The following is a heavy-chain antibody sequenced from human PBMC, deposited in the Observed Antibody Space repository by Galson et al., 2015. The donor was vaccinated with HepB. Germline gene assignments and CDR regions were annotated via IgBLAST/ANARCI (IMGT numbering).Heavy chain of an antibody. CDR3: ARDRGGYCSGGSCFDFDY. CDR1: GYTFTGYY. J-gene: IGHJ4*02. CDR2: INPNSGGT. Sequence: SVKVSCKASGYTFTGYYMHWVRQAPGQGLEWMGWINPNSGGTNYAQKFQGWVTMTRDTSISTAYMELSRLRSDDTAVYYCARDRGGYCSGGSCFDFDYWGQGTLVTVSS. D-gene: IGHD2-15*01. V-gene: IGHV1-2*04.